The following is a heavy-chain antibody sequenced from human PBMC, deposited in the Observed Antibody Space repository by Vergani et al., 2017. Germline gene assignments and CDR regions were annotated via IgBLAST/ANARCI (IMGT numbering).Heavy chain of an antibody. CDR2: IIPILGIA. D-gene: IGHD4-17*01. CDR3: AGADDDYVDYGSFDI. V-gene: IGHV1-69*04. CDR1: GGTFSSYT. J-gene: IGHJ3*02. Sequence: QVQLVQSGAEVKKPGSSVKVSCKASGGTFSSYTISWVRQAPGQGLEWMGRIIPILGIANYAQKFQGRVTITADKSTSTAFMELSSLRSEDTAVYYCAGADDDYVDYGSFDIWGQGTMVIVSS.